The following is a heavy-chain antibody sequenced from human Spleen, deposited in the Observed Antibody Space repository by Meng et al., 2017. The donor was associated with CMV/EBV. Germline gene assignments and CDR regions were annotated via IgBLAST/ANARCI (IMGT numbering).Heavy chain of an antibody. CDR1: GFTFHYYG. CDR3: AKVGLPLVPTYHFDS. J-gene: IGHJ4*02. Sequence: GGSLRLSCAASGFTFHYYGMTWVRQAPGKGLEWVSSIDRSGITTTYADSVKGRFTISRDNAKNTLYLQMNSLRAEDTAVYYCAKVGLPLVPTYHFDSWGQGTLVTVSS. V-gene: IGHV3-20*04. D-gene: IGHD3-9*01. CDR2: IDRSGITT.